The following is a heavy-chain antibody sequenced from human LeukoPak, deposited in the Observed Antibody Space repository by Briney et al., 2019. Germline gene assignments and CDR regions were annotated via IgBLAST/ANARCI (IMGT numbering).Heavy chain of an antibody. Sequence: PGGSLRLSCAASGFTFSSYAMSWVRQAPGKGLEWVSAISGSGGSTYYADSVKGRFTISRDNANNSLYLQMNSLRAEDAAVYYCARVDYLYGGSIDYWGQGTLVTVSS. D-gene: IGHD4/OR15-4a*01. CDR3: ARVDYLYGGSIDY. CDR2: ISGSGGST. J-gene: IGHJ4*02. CDR1: GFTFSSYA. V-gene: IGHV3-23*01.